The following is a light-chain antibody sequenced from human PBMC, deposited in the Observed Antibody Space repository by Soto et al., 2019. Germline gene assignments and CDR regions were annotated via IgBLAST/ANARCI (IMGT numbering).Light chain of an antibody. CDR2: DVS. CDR1: SSDVGGYNY. J-gene: IGLJ2*01. Sequence: QSALTQPASVSGSPGQSITISCTGTSSDVGGYNYVSWYQQHPGKPPKLMIYDVSNRPSGVSNRFSGSKSGNTASLTISGLPAEDEADYYCSSYTSSSALVFGGGTKLTVL. CDR3: SSYTSSSALV. V-gene: IGLV2-14*01.